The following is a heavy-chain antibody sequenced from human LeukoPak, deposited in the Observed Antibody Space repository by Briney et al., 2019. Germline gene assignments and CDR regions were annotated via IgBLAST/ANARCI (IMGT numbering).Heavy chain of an antibody. CDR1: GYTFTGYY. D-gene: IGHD6-25*01. V-gene: IGHV1-2*02. J-gene: IGHJ5*02. Sequence: ASVKVSCKASGYTFTGYYMHWVRQAPGQGLEWMGWINPNSGGTNYAQKFQGRVTMTRDTSISTAYMELSRLRSDDTAVYYCTRDRGGYGGSAGFDPWGQGTLVTVSS. CDR2: INPNSGGT. CDR3: TRDRGGYGGSAGFDP.